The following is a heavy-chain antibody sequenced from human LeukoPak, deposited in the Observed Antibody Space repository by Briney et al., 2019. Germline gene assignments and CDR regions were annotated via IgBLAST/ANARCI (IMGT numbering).Heavy chain of an antibody. CDR1: GYTFTGYY. Sequence: ASVTVSCKASGYTFTGYYIHWVRQAPGQGLEWMGWINPNSGGTNYAQKFQERVTITRDMSTSTAYMELSSLRSEDTAVYYCAAYPILRGELYWGQGTLVTVSS. CDR3: AAYPILRGELY. D-gene: IGHD3-10*01. J-gene: IGHJ4*02. CDR2: INPNSGGT. V-gene: IGHV1-2*02.